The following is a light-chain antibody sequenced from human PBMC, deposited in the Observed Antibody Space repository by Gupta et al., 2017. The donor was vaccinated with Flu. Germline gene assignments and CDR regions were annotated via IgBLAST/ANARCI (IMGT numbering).Light chain of an antibody. CDR1: QNGLNSANNKNY. Sequence: DIVLTQSPGSLAVSLGERATIHCKSSQNGLNSANNKNYLAWYEQRPGQAPKLLISWASTRESGVPDRFSGSGSGTDFTLTISSLQAADVAVYYCRQNESNSTWTFGQGTKVEIK. CDR3: RQNESNSTWT. V-gene: IGKV4-1*01. CDR2: WAS. J-gene: IGKJ1*01.